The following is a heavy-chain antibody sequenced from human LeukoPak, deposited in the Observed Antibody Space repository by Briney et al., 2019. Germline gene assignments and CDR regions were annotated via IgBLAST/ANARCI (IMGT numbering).Heavy chain of an antibody. CDR2: IYYSGST. D-gene: IGHD5-18*01. CDR3: ARRPEEYTAMVFFDY. V-gene: IGHV4-39*01. Sequence: SSETLSLTCTVSGGSISSSSYYWGWIRQPPGKGLEWIGSIYYSGSTYYNPSLKSRVTISVDTSKNQFSLKLSPVTAADTAVYYCARRPEEYTAMVFFDYWGQGTLVTVSS. J-gene: IGHJ4*02. CDR1: GGSISSSSYY.